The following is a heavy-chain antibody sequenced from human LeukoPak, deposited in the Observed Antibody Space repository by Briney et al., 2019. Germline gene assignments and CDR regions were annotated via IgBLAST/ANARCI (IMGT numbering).Heavy chain of an antibody. D-gene: IGHD3-3*01. CDR2: IYTSGCT. CDR3: AREPPWLGFGAYYFDY. J-gene: IGHJ4*02. Sequence: SGTLSLTCTVSGCAISSYYWSWIRQPAGKGLEWIGRIYTSGCTNYNPSLKSRVTMSVDKYTMQFYLKLCSVTAADTAVYYCAREPPWLGFGAYYFDYWGQGTLVTVSS. CDR1: GCAISSYY. V-gene: IGHV4-4*07.